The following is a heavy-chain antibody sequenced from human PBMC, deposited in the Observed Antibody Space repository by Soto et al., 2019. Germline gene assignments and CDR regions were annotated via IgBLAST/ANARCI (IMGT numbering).Heavy chain of an antibody. CDR1: GFSFSTW. J-gene: IGHJ4*02. D-gene: IGHD5-12*01. CDR3: TRGASGYGNFDY. V-gene: IGHV3-74*01. Sequence: EVQLVESGGGVVQPGGSLRLSCAASGFSFSTWMHWVRQAPGKGLVWLSRINSDGSSITYADSVKGRFIVSRDNAKNTLYRQINSLTAEDTAVYYCTRGASGYGNFDYWGQGVLLTVSS. CDR2: INSDGSSI.